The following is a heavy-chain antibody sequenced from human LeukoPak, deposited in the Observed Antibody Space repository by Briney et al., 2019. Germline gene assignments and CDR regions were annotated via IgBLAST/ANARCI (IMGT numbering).Heavy chain of an antibody. CDR1: GGSISSYY. CDR2: MYTSGST. V-gene: IGHV4-4*07. D-gene: IGHD4-17*01. J-gene: IGHJ6*02. Sequence: SETLSLTCTVSGGSISSYYWSWIRLPAGKGLEWIGRMYTSGSTNYNPSLKSRVTMSVDTSKNQFSLKLSSVTAAATAVYYCARGGDSYSHYYYGMDVWGQGTTVTVSS. CDR3: ARGGDSYSHYYYGMDV.